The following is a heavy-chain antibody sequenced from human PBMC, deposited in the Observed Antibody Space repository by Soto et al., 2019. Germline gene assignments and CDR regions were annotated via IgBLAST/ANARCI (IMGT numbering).Heavy chain of an antibody. CDR1: GYTFTSYG. CDR2: TSAYKGNT. Sequence: ASVKVSCKASGYTFTSYGISWVRQAPGQGLEWMGWTSAYKGNTNYAQKLQGRVTMTTDTSTSTAYMELRSLRSDDTAVYCCARTHCISTSCYSPYYYYGMDVWGQGTTVTVSS. D-gene: IGHD2-2*01. V-gene: IGHV1-18*01. J-gene: IGHJ6*02. CDR3: ARTHCISTSCYSPYYYYGMDV.